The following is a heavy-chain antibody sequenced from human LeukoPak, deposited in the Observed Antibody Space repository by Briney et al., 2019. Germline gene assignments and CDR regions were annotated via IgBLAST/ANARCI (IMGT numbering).Heavy chain of an antibody. CDR3: AKESGKFDY. Sequence: GGSLRLSCAASGFTFNTYWMHWVRQAPGKGLEWVSLISADGGSTFSADSVKGRFSISRDNSKNSLYLQMNSLRSEDTAMYYCAKESGKFDYWRQGTLVAVSS. J-gene: IGHJ4*02. CDR1: GFTFNTYW. V-gene: IGHV3-43*02. CDR2: ISADGGST.